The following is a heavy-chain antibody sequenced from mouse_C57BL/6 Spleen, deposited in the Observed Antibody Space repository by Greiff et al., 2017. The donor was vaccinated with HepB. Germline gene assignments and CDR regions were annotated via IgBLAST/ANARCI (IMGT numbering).Heavy chain of an antibody. CDR2: IWRGGST. J-gene: IGHJ3*01. CDR3: AKSGGMDYYGSPWFAY. CDR1: GFSLTSYG. D-gene: IGHD1-1*01. Sequence: VQRVESGPGLVQPSQSLSITCTVSGFSLTSYGVHWVRQSPGKGLEWLGVIWRGGSTDYNAAFMSRLSITKDNSKSQVFFKMNSLQADDTAIYYCAKSGGMDYYGSPWFAYWGQGTLVTVSA. V-gene: IGHV2-5*01.